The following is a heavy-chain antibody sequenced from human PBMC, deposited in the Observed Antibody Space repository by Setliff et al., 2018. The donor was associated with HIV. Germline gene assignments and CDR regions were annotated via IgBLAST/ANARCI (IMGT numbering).Heavy chain of an antibody. CDR1: GGSISSYY. D-gene: IGHD4-17*01. CDR3: ARVQKAYAAFDV. CDR2: IYTSGST. J-gene: IGHJ3*01. Sequence: PSETLSLTCTVSGGSISSYYWSWIRQPPGKGLEWIGYIYTSGSTNYNPSLKSRVTISVDTSKNQFSLKLSSVTAADTAVYYCARVQKAYAAFDVWGQGTMVTVSS. V-gene: IGHV4-4*09.